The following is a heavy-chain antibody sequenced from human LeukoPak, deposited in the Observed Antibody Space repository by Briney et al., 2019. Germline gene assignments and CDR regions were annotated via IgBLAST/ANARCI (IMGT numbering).Heavy chain of an antibody. D-gene: IGHD3-3*01. CDR3: ARGRITIFGVVIRKGYNWFDP. Sequence: SETLSLTCTVSGGSISSYYWSWIRQPPGKGLEWIGEINHSGSTNYNPSLKSRVTISVDTSKNQFSLKLSSVTAADTAVYYCARGRITIFGVVIRKGYNWFDPWGQGTLVTVSS. J-gene: IGHJ5*02. V-gene: IGHV4-34*01. CDR2: INHSGST. CDR1: GGSISSYY.